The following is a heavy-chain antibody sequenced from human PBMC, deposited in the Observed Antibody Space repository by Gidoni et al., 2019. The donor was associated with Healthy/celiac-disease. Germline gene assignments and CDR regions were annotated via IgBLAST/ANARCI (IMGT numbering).Heavy chain of an antibody. D-gene: IGHD6-19*01. Sequence: QLQLQESGPGLVKPSETLSLTCTVSGGSISSSSYYWGWIRQPPGKGLEWIGSIYYSGSTYYNPSLKSRVTISVDTSKNQFSLKLSSVTAADTAVYYCASYSSGWYWAYWGQGTLVTVSS. CDR1: GGSISSSSYY. CDR3: ASYSSGWYWAY. CDR2: IYYSGST. J-gene: IGHJ4*02. V-gene: IGHV4-39*01.